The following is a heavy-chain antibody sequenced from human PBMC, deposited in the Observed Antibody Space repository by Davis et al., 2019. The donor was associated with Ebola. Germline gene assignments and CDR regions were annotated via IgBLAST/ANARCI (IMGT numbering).Heavy chain of an antibody. CDR2: VHPSGST. D-gene: IGHD1-14*01. Sequence: SETLSLTCAVYGGSFSGYYWSWIRQHPGKGLEWIGEVHPSGSTNYNPSLKSRVTISVDTSKNQFSLNLNSVTAADTAVYYCARGRDHAKSGVYWGQGTLVTVSS. J-gene: IGHJ4*02. CDR3: ARGRDHAKSGVY. CDR1: GGSFSGYY. V-gene: IGHV4-34*01.